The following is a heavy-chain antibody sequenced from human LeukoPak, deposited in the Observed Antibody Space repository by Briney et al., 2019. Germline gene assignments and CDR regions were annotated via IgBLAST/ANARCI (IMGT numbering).Heavy chain of an antibody. CDR1: GYSFTSHW. D-gene: IGHD2-15*01. CDR2: VYPGDSDT. Sequence: GESLKISCKGSGYSFTSHWIGWVRQMPGKGLEWMGVVYPGDSDTRYSPSLRGQVTISADKSISTAYLQWSSLKASDTAMYYCARQEYCSGGSCYTWFDPWGQGTLVTVSS. CDR3: ARQEYCSGGSCYTWFDP. V-gene: IGHV5-51*01. J-gene: IGHJ5*02.